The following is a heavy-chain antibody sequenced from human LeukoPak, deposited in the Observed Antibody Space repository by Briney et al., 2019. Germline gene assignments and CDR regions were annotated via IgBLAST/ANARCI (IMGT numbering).Heavy chain of an antibody. V-gene: IGHV3-11*06. CDR2: ISSASTYT. J-gene: IGHJ4*02. CDR1: GFTFSAYY. CDR3: ARDRSGGYFDY. D-gene: IGHD3-10*01. Sequence: GGSLRLSCAASGFTFSAYYMNWIRQAPGKGLEWVSYISSASTYTNYADSVKGRFTISRDDAKNSLYLQMNSLRADDTAVYYCARDRSGGYFDYWGQGTLVTVSS.